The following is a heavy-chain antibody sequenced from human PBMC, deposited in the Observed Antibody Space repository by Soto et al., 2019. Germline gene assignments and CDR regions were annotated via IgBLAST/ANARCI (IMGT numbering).Heavy chain of an antibody. J-gene: IGHJ4*02. CDR1: GGTFSSYA. D-gene: IGHD1-7*01. CDR3: ARGGINWNYHLDY. Sequence: GASVKVSCKASGGTFSSYAISWLRQAPGQGLEWMGGTIPIFGKANYAQKFQGRVTITADESTSTAYMELSSLRAEDTAVYYCARGGINWNYHLDYWGQGTLVTVSS. V-gene: IGHV1-69*13. CDR2: TIPIFGKA.